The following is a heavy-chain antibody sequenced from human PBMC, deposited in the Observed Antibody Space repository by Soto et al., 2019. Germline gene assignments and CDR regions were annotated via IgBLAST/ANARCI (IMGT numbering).Heavy chain of an antibody. CDR1: GFTFSSYA. V-gene: IGHV3-23*01. Sequence: GGSLRLSCAASGFTFSSYAMNWVRQAPGKGLEWVSGLSGSGGSTYYADSVKGRFPISRDNSKNTLYLQMNSLTVEDTAVYYCAKGGYYYGSGRVGDYYYMDVWGKGTTVTVSS. J-gene: IGHJ6*03. D-gene: IGHD3-10*01. CDR3: AKGGYYYGSGRVGDYYYMDV. CDR2: LSGSGGST.